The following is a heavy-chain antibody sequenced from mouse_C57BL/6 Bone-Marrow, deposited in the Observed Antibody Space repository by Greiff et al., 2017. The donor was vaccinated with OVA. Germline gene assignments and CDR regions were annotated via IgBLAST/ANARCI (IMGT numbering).Heavy chain of an antibody. D-gene: IGHD1-1*01. Sequence: VKLVESGPGLVAPSQSLSITCTVSGFSLTSYGVDWVRQSPGKGLEWLGVIWGVGSTNYNSALKSRLSISKDNSKSQVFLKMNSLQTDDTAMYYCASERDYGSSHWYFDVWGTGTTVTVSS. CDR3: ASERDYGSSHWYFDV. V-gene: IGHV2-6*01. J-gene: IGHJ1*03. CDR1: GFSLTSYG. CDR2: IWGVGST.